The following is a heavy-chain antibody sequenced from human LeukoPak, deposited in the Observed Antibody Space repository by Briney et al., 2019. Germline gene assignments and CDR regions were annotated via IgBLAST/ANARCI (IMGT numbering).Heavy chain of an antibody. D-gene: IGHD3-22*01. CDR3: ARDKSFFRSMIVVVISYYFDY. J-gene: IGHJ4*02. V-gene: IGHV3-30-3*01. CDR1: GFTFSSYA. Sequence: PGGSLRLSCAASGFTFSSYAMHWVRQAPGKGLEWVAVISYDGSNKYYADSVKGRFTISRDNSKNTLYLQMNSLRAEDTAVYYCARDKSFFRSMIVVVISYYFDYWGQGTLVTVSS. CDR2: ISYDGSNK.